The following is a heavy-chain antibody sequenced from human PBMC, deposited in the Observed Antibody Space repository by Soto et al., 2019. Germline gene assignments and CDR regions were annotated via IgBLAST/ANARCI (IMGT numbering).Heavy chain of an antibody. CDR1: GFTFSSYG. CDR2: IWYDGSNK. V-gene: IGHV3-33*01. Sequence: GGSLRLSCAASGFTFSSYGMHWVRQAPGKGLEWVAVIWYDGSNKYYADSVKGRFTISRDNSKNTLYLQMNSLRAEDTAVYYCAREGQYYDILTGSQGCAFDIWGQGTMVTVSS. D-gene: IGHD3-9*01. CDR3: AREGQYYDILTGSQGCAFDI. J-gene: IGHJ3*02.